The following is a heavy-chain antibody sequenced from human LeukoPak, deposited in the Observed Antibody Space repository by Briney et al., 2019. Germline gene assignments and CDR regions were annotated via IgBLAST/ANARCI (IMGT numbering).Heavy chain of an antibody. CDR2: IYYSGST. V-gene: IGHV4-59*01. D-gene: IGHD6-13*01. CDR1: GGSISSYY. Sequence: SETLSLTCTVSGGSISSYYWSWIRQPPGKGLEWIGYIYYSGSTNYNPSLKSRVTISVDTSKNQFSLKLSSVTAADTAVYYCARELVGVAAAGTNWFDPWGQGTLVTVSS. CDR3: ARELVGVAAAGTNWFDP. J-gene: IGHJ5*02.